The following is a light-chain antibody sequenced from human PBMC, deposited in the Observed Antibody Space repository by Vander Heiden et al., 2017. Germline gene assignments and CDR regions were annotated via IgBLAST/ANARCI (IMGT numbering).Light chain of an antibody. Sequence: DIVITQSPFLLSVPPGVPASKTGTSSHGLLRSNGYNYLDWYLLKPGQSPQLLIYCGSNRESGVPERFSGSGSGTDFTLKISRVEAEDVGIYYCMQALQTPITFGPGTKVDI. CDR2: CGS. V-gene: IGKV2-28*01. CDR3: MQALQTPIT. J-gene: IGKJ3*01. CDR1: HGLLRSNGYNY.